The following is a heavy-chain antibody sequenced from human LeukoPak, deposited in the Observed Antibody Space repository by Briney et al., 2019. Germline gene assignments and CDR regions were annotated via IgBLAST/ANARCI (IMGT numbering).Heavy chain of an antibody. CDR1: GFSFSHYW. J-gene: IGHJ4*02. CDR2: VDSDESNT. V-gene: IGHV3-74*01. D-gene: IGHD3-3*01. Sequence: GGSLRLSCAASGFSFSHYWMHWVRQAPGKGLVWVSRVDSDESNTDYADAVKGRFTISRDNAKNTLYLEMNSLRAEDMAVYYCARVSGYFWSDYSFDSWGQGTLVVVSS. CDR3: ARVSGYFWSDYSFDS.